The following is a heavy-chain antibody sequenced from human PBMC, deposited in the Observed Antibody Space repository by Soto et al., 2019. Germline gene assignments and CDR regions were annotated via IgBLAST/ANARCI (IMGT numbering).Heavy chain of an antibody. J-gene: IGHJ5*02. CDR2: MNPNSGNT. V-gene: IGHV1-8*01. CDR1: GYTFISYD. Sequence: QVQLVQSGAEVKKPGASVKVSCKASGYTFISYDINWVRQATGQGLEWMGWMNPNSGNTGYAEKFQGRVTMTRNTTISTAYMGLSSLTSEDTAVYYCARSRSTTGTTDRYWSDPWGQGTLVTVSS. D-gene: IGHD1-1*01. CDR3: ARSRSTTGTTDRYWSDP.